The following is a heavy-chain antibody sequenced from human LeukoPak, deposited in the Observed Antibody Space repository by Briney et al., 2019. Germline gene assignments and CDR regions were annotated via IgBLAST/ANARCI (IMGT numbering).Heavy chain of an antibody. CDR2: LKEGENER. CDR1: GFIFSTYW. V-gene: IGHV3-7*03. J-gene: IGHJ4*02. Sequence: GRSLRLSCAASGFIFSTYWMSWVRQAPEKGLEGVAYLKEGENERLYVESVKGRFTISRDNAKNCLHGQVDSQRGHHAALYLCARVRTDRSGYFTNYFDYWGQGTLVTVSS. D-gene: IGHD6-19*01. CDR3: ARVRTDRSGYFTNYFDY.